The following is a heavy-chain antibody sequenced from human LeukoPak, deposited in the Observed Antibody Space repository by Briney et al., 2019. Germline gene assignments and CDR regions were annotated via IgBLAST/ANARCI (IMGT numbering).Heavy chain of an antibody. Sequence: PSETLSLTCTVSGGSISSRSYYWSWIRQPPGKGLEWIGYIYYSGSTNYNPSLKSRVTISVDTSKNQFSLKLSSVTAADTAVYYCARVVGPGTYYYDSSGYGDIDYWGQGTLVTVSS. V-gene: IGHV4-61*01. CDR1: GGSISSRSYY. J-gene: IGHJ4*02. CDR3: ARVVGPGTYYYDSSGYGDIDY. D-gene: IGHD3-22*01. CDR2: IYYSGST.